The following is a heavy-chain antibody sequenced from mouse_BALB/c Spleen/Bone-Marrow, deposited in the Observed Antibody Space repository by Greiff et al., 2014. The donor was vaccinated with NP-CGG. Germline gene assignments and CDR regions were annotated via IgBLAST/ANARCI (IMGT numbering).Heavy chain of an antibody. CDR1: GFNIKDTH. J-gene: IGHJ2*01. D-gene: IGHD1-1*01. V-gene: IGHV14-3*02. CDR3: VRSREYYFDY. CDR2: IDPANGNT. Sequence: VQLKESGAELVKPGASVKLSCTASGFNIKDTHMHWVKQRPGQGLEWIGRIDPANGNTKYDPKFQGKATITADTSSNTAYLQLSSLTSEDTAVYYCVRSREYYFDYWGQGTTLTVSS.